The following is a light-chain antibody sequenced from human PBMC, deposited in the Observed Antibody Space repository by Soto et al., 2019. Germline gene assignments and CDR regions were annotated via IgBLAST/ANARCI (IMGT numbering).Light chain of an antibody. CDR2: DVS. CDR1: SSDVGGYNY. V-gene: IGLV2-11*01. J-gene: IGLJ1*01. Sequence: SLLPQPRSLSGSPVQSVTLSCPGTSSDVGGYNYVSWYQQHPGKAPKLMIYDVSKRPSGVPDRFSGSKSGNTASLTISGLHAQDAADYYCCSYAGSPYVFGTGTKVPVL. CDR3: CSYAGSPYV.